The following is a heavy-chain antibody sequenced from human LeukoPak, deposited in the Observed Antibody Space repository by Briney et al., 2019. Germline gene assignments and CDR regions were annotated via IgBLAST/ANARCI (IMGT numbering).Heavy chain of an antibody. CDR3: AKGPSTDWFFDL. CDR2: ISSDSAII. Sequence: PGGSLRLSCAASGFIFGDFAMHWVRQGPGKGLEWVSSISSDSAIIGQAHSMQGRFTISRDNAKNSLYLQMDSLRPEDTALYYCAKGPSTDWFFDLWGRGTLVTVSS. CDR1: GFIFGDFA. V-gene: IGHV3-9*01. J-gene: IGHJ2*01.